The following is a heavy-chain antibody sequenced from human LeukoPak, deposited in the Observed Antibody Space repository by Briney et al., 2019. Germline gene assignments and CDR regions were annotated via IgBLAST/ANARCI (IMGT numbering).Heavy chain of an antibody. J-gene: IGHJ4*02. CDR2: IYYSGST. CDR3: VRRLPVAVLDY. Sequence: WETLSLTCTVSGGSISSSSYYWGWIRQPPGKVLEWIGSIYYSGSTYYNPSLKSRVTISVDTSKNQFSLKLSSVTAADTAVYYCVRRLPVAVLDYWGQGTLVTVSS. V-gene: IGHV4-39*01. D-gene: IGHD6-19*01. CDR1: GGSISSSSYY.